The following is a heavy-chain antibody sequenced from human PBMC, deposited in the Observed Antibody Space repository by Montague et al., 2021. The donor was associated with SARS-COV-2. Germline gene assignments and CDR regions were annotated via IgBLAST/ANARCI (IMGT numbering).Heavy chain of an antibody. D-gene: IGHD3-16*02. CDR1: GGSFSGYY. Sequence: SETLSLTCAVYGGSFSGYYWSWIRQPPGKGLEWIGEINHSGSTNYNPSLKSRVTISVDTSKNQFSLKLSSVTAADTAVYYCARGYDYVWGSNRYLRWFDPWGQGTLVTVSS. CDR3: ARGYDYVWGSNRYLRWFDP. CDR2: INHSGST. V-gene: IGHV4-34*01. J-gene: IGHJ5*02.